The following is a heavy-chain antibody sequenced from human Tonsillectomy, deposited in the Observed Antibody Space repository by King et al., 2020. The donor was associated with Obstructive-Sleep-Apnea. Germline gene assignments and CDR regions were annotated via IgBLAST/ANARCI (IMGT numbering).Heavy chain of an antibody. V-gene: IGHV3-13*01. CDR3: ARSVGGSLKGPFDY. D-gene: IGHD1-26*01. CDR1: GFTFSNFD. CDR2: IGAAGDT. J-gene: IGHJ4*02. Sequence: VQLVESGGALAQPGVSLRLSCAASGFTFSNFDMHWVRQIIGKGLEWVSAIGAAGDTYYPVSVKGRFTISRDNAKNSLYLQMNSLRDGDTAVYYCARSVGGSLKGPFDYLGQGTLVIVSS.